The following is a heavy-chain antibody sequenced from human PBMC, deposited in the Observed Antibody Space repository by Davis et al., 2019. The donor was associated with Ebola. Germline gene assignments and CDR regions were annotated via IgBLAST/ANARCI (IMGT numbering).Heavy chain of an antibody. J-gene: IGHJ3*02. D-gene: IGHD2-2*01. CDR3: ARVWAYCSSTSCPVAFDI. V-gene: IGHV4-34*01. CDR1: GGSFSGYY. CDR2: INHSGST. Sequence: SETLSLTCAVYGGSFSGYYWSWIRQPPGKGLEWIGEINHSGSTNYNPSLKSRVTISVDTSKNQFSLKLSSVTAADTAVYYCARVWAYCSSTSCPVAFDIWGQGTMVTVSS.